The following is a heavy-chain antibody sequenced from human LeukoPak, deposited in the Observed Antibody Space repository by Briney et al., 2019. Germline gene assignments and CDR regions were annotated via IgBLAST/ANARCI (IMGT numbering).Heavy chain of an antibody. CDR3: ARVNRERGYYYYGMDV. V-gene: IGHV3-33*08. Sequence: HPGGSLRLSCAASGFTFSSYEMNWVRQAPGKGLEWVAVIWYDGSNKYYADSVKGRFTISRDNSKNTLYLQMNSLRAEDTAVYYCARVNRERGYYYYGMDVWGKGTTVTVSS. CDR2: IWYDGSNK. D-gene: IGHD2/OR15-2a*01. J-gene: IGHJ6*04. CDR1: GFTFSSYE.